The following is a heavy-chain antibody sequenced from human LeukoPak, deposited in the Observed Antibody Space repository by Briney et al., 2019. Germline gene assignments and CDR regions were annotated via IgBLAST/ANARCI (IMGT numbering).Heavy chain of an antibody. CDR1: GGTFSSYA. D-gene: IGHD1-26*01. Sequence: ASVKVSCKASGGTFSSYAISWVRQAPGQGLEWMGRIIPIFGTANYAQKFQGRVTITTDESTSTAYMELSSLRSEDTAVYYSARDHTGGSYPFDYWGQGTLVTVSS. V-gene: IGHV1-69*05. CDR3: ARDHTGGSYPFDY. J-gene: IGHJ4*02. CDR2: IIPIFGTA.